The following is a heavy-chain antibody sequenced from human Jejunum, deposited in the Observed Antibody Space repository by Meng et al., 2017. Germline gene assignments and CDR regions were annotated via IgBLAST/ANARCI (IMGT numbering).Heavy chain of an antibody. CDR2: INPDGSVT. CDR1: GLAFSRAW. V-gene: IGHV3-74*01. CDR3: ARDRGWDLPYDL. Sequence: QAVASGGCWVQPGGSLGLPCAASGLAFSRAWMHWVRQAPGKGLMWVSLINPDGSVTSHADSVKGRFTISRDNAKNTLYLQMNRLRAEDTAVYYCARDRGWDLPYDLWGQGTLVTVSS. J-gene: IGHJ4*02. D-gene: IGHD1-26*01.